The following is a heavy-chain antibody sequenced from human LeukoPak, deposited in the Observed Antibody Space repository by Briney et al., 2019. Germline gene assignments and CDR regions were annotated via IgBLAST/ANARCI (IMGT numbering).Heavy chain of an antibody. CDR3: ARGPSTYYYDSSGYPLDY. CDR1: EYTFTGYY. D-gene: IGHD3-22*01. J-gene: IGHJ4*02. V-gene: IGHV1-2*02. Sequence: ASVKVSCKASEYTFTGYYMHWVRQAPGQGLEWMGWINPNSGGTNYAQKFQGRVTMTRDTSISTAYMELSSLRSEDTAVYYCARGPSTYYYDSSGYPLDYWGQGTLVTVSS. CDR2: INPNSGGT.